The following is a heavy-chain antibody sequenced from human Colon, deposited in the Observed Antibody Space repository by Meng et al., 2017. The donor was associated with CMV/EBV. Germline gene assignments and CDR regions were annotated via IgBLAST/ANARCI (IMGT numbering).Heavy chain of an antibody. CDR3: ARGALGACTGSSCFS. D-gene: IGHD6-19*01. Sequence: SGDSISSGGYYWSWIRQFPGKGLEWIGYIFNSGATSKHPSLTSRVVMSVDTSKNQFSLKLASVTAADTALYFCARGALGACTGSSCFSWGQGTLVTVSS. CDR1: GDSISSGGYY. V-gene: IGHV4-31*02. J-gene: IGHJ5*02. CDR2: IFNSGAT.